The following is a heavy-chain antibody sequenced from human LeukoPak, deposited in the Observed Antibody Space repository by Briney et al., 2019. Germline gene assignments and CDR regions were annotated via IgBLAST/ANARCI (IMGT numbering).Heavy chain of an antibody. V-gene: IGHV3-7*01. CDR1: GFTFSNFW. D-gene: IGHD4-17*01. CDR2: INQDGTEK. J-gene: IGHJ4*02. CDR3: AREYYGDYGGRFDY. Sequence: GGSLRLSCADSGFTFSNFWMSWVRQAPGKGLEWVANINQDGTEKYYVDSVKGRFTISRDNAKNSLYLQMNSLRAEDTAVYYCAREYYGDYGGRFDYWGQGTLVTVSS.